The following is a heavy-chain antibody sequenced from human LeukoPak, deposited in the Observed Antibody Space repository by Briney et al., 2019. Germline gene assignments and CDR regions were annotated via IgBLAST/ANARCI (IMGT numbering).Heavy chain of an antibody. J-gene: IGHJ4*02. CDR2: IYYSGST. Sequence: PSETLSLTCAVYGGSFSGYYWSWIRQPPGKGLEWIGYIYYSGSTNYNPSLKSRVIISVDTSKNQFSLKLSSVTAADTAVYYCARRIAVAGPFDYWGQGTLVTVSS. D-gene: IGHD6-19*01. CDR1: GGSFSGYY. V-gene: IGHV4-59*08. CDR3: ARRIAVAGPFDY.